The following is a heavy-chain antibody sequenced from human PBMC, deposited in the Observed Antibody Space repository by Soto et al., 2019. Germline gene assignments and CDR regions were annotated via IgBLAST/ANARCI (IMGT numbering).Heavy chain of an antibody. D-gene: IGHD2-2*01. CDR2: IYYSGST. J-gene: IGHJ4*02. V-gene: IGHV4-59*08. Sequence: QVQLQESGPGLVKPSETLSLTCTVSGGSISSYYWSWIRQPPGKGLEWIGYIYYSGSTNYNPSLKSRLTMSVDTSKNPFSLKLSSVTAADTAVYYCARHATSQEYCSSTSCYRPYYFDYWGQGTLVTVSS. CDR1: GGSISSYY. CDR3: ARHATSQEYCSSTSCYRPYYFDY.